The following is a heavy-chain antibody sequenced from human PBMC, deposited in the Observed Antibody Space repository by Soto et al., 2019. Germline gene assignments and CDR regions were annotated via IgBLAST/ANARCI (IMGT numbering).Heavy chain of an antibody. V-gene: IGHV3-33*01. J-gene: IGHJ6*02. CDR2: IWYDGSNK. CDR1: GFTFSDYG. D-gene: IGHD1-26*01. Sequence: QVQVVESGGGVVQPGRSLRLSCTASGFTFSDYGMHWVRQAPGKGLEWVALIWYDGSNKFYADSVKDRFTVSRDNSKNTLYLQMNSLRADDRAVYYCARDRIVRASYCYYGMDVWGQGTTVTVSS. CDR3: ARDRIVRASYCYYGMDV.